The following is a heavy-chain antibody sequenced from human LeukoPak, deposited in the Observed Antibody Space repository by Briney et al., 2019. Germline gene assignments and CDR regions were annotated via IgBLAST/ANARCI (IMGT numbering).Heavy chain of an antibody. Sequence: SETLSLTCAVYGESFSGFYWSWIRQTPGKGLEWIGEINDSGVNTYNPSLEGRVALSVDTSKRQFSLTVSSVSAADTAVYYCARDWSRAFDIWGQGTMVTVSS. CDR1: GESFSGFY. CDR3: ARDWSRAFDI. CDR2: INDSGVN. V-gene: IGHV4-34*01. J-gene: IGHJ3*02.